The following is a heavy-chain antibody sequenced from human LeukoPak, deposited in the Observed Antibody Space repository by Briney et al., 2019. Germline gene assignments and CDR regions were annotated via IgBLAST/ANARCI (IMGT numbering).Heavy chain of an antibody. CDR2: ITSSSSYI. D-gene: IGHD3-16*01. Sequence: GGSLRLSCAGSGFTFSSYSMNWVRQAPGKGLEWVSSITSSSSYIYYADSVKGRFTISRDNFKNTLSLQVNSLRAEDTAMYYCAKDDDWGRYKHWGQGTLVTVSS. CDR1: GFTFSSYS. J-gene: IGHJ1*01. V-gene: IGHV3-21*04. CDR3: AKDDDWGRYKH.